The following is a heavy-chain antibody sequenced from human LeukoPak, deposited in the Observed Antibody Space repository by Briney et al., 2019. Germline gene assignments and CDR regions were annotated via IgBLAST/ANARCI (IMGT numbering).Heavy chain of an antibody. J-gene: IGHJ4*02. D-gene: IGHD2-2*01. CDR2: ISTSGDDT. CDR3: ARYCTSTSCFSSLVSLW. V-gene: IGHV3-23*01. Sequence: GGSLRLSCAASGFTFSTYAMSWVRQAPGKGLEWVSAISTSGDDTYYADSVKGRFTISRDNSKNTVFLQMNSLRAEDTAVYYCARYCTSTSCFSSLVSLWWGQGTLVTVSS. CDR1: GFTFSTYA.